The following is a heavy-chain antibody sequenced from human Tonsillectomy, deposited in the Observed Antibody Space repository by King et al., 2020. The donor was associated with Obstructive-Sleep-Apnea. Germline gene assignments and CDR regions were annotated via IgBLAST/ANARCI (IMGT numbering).Heavy chain of an antibody. CDR3: AWGPGDYVWGSYRALED. J-gene: IGHJ4*02. Sequence: QVQLVQSGAEVKKPGASVKVSCKASGYTFTSYDINWLRQATGQGLVGMGWLNPNSGNTGHAQKFQGRVTMTRNNSLSTAYMELSSLRTEDTAVYYCAWGPGDYVWGSYRALEDWGQGTLVTVSS. D-gene: IGHD3-16*02. CDR1: GYTFTSYD. CDR2: LNPNSGNT. V-gene: IGHV1-8*01.